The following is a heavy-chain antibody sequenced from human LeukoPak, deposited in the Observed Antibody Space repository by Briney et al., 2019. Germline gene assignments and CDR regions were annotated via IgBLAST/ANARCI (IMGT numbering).Heavy chain of an antibody. CDR1: GFTFDDYG. D-gene: IGHD5-12*01. CDR3: AREGVATSWGTYYYYMVV. CDR2: INWNGGRT. J-gene: IGHJ6*03. V-gene: IGHV3-20*04. Sequence: GGSLRFSCAASGFTFDDYGMSWVRHAPGKGLEWVSGINWNGGRTGYADSVTGRFTISRDNAKYSLYLQMNSLRGEDTALYYWAREGVATSWGTYYYYMVVWGKGTTVTVSS.